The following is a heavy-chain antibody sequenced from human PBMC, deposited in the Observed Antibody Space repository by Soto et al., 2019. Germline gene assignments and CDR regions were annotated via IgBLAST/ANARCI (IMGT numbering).Heavy chain of an antibody. CDR3: GKDLNVSGGFHGSLNYYYGMDV. J-gene: IGHJ6*02. CDR1: RFTFSIYD. CDR2: ISYDGNVK. Sequence: LXLSEAGSRFTFSIYDMHWLRQAPVKGLEWVEVISYDGNVKYYTDSVKGRFTISRDNSQSTLFLQMDSLRPEDAAVYYCGKDLNVSGGFHGSLNYYYGMDVWGQGTTVTVSS. D-gene: IGHD3-10*01. V-gene: IGHV3-30*18.